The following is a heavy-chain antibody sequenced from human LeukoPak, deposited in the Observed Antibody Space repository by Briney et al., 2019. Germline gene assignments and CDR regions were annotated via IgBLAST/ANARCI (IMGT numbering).Heavy chain of an antibody. CDR3: ATAPLLWFGELLPGFDY. J-gene: IGHJ4*02. CDR1: GYTLTELS. CDR2: FDPEDGET. V-gene: IGHV1-24*01. D-gene: IGHD3-10*01. Sequence: ASVKVSCKVSGYTLTELSMHWVRQAPGKGLEWMGGFDPEDGETIYAQKFQGRVTMTEDTSTDTAYMELSSLRSEDTAVYYCATAPLLWFGELLPGFDYWGQGTLVTVSS.